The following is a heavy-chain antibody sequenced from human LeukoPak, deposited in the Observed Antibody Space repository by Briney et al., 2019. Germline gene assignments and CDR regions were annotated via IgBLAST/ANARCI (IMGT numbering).Heavy chain of an antibody. V-gene: IGHV3-74*01. CDR1: GFTFSSYW. D-gene: IGHD5-18*01. CDR3: ASSWIQLWPTTY. J-gene: IGHJ4*02. Sequence: GGCLRLSCAASGFTFSSYWMHWVRQAPGKGLVWVSRINSDGSSTSYADSVKGRFTISRDNAKNTLYLQMNSLRAEDTAVYYCASSWIQLWPTTYWGQGTLVTVSS. CDR2: INSDGSST.